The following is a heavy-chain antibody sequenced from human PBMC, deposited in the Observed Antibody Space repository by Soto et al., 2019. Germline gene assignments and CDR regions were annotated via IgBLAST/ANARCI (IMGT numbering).Heavy chain of an antibody. CDR2: INHSGNT. Sequence: PSETLSLTCAVYGGSFSGYYWSWIRQPPGKGLEWIGEINHSGNTNYNPSLKSRVTISVDTSKNQFSLKLSSVTAADTAVYYCARERMVADQYNWFDPWGQGTLVTVSS. CDR3: ARERMVADQYNWFDP. D-gene: IGHD6-19*01. CDR1: GGSFSGYY. V-gene: IGHV4-34*01. J-gene: IGHJ5*02.